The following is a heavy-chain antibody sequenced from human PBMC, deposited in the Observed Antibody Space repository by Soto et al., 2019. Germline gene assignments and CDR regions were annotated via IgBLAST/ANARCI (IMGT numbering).Heavy chain of an antibody. CDR3: ARDDYGDYYFDY. J-gene: IGHJ4*02. Sequence: SETLSLTVTGSGGPISSYYWSWIRQPPGKGLEWIGYIYYRGSTNYNTSLKSRVTISVDTSKNQFSLKLSSVTAADTAVYYCARDDYGDYYFDYWGQGTLVTVSS. CDR2: IYYRGST. V-gene: IGHV4-59*01. CDR1: GGPISSYY. D-gene: IGHD4-17*01.